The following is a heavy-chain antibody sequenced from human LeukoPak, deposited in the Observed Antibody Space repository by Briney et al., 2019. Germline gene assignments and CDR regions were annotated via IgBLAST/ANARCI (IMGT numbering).Heavy chain of an antibody. D-gene: IGHD6-6*01. CDR1: GFTFSSYG. V-gene: IGHV3-30*02. Sequence: PGGSLRLSCAASGFTFSSYGMHWVRQAPGKGLEWVAVIWYDGSNKYYADSVKGRFTISRDSSKNTLYLQMNSLRAEDTAVYYCAKESSSRAIDYWGQGTLVTVSS. CDR3: AKESSSRAIDY. CDR2: IWYDGSNK. J-gene: IGHJ4*02.